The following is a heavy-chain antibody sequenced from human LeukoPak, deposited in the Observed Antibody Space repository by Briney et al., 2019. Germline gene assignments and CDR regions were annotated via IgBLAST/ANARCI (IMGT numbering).Heavy chain of an antibody. V-gene: IGHV3-30-3*01. CDR2: ISYDGSNK. Sequence: HPGGSLRLSCAASGFTFSSYAMHWVRQAPGKGLEWVAVISYDGSNKYYADSVKGRFTISRDNSKNTLYLQMNSLRAEDTAVYYCARGEVVVAGDPRIYYFDYWGQGTLVTVSS. D-gene: IGHD2-15*01. CDR1: GFTFSSYA. CDR3: ARGEVVVAGDPRIYYFDY. J-gene: IGHJ4*02.